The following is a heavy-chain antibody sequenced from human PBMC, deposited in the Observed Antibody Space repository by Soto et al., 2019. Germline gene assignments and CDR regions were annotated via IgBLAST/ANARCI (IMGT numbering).Heavy chain of an antibody. CDR3: TKKGGGPFPFDP. CDR2: VSPRSGGT. D-gene: IGHD3-10*01. J-gene: IGHJ5*02. CDR1: GYTFIDYY. Sequence: QVQLVQSGAEVKKPGASVKVSCKASGYTFIDYYIHWVRQAPGQGLEWMGWVSPRSGGTNYAQKFQGRVTITRDTSINTAYMELTSLRSDDTAVYYCTKKGGGPFPFDPWGQGTRVTVSS. V-gene: IGHV1-2*02.